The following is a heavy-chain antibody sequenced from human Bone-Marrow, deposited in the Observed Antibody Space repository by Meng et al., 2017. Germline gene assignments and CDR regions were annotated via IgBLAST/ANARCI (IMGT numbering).Heavy chain of an antibody. D-gene: IGHD3-9*01. CDR2: INAGNGNT. V-gene: IGHV1-3*01. Sequence: ASVKVSCKASGYTFTSYAMHWVRQAPGQRLEWMGWINAGNGNTKYSQKFQGRVTITRDTSASTAYMELSSLRSEDTAVYYCARTNYDILTGYYMTLYHGMDVWGQGTTVTVSS. CDR3: ARTNYDILTGYYMTLYHGMDV. CDR1: GYTFTSYA. J-gene: IGHJ6*02.